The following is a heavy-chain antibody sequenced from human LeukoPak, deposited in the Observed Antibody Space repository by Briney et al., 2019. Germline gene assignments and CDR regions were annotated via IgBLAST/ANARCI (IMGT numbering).Heavy chain of an antibody. J-gene: IGHJ6*02. CDR2: VSGSGGGT. CDR3: ARLAVAGPNYYYYGMDV. CDR1: GFTFNNYA. V-gene: IGHV3-23*01. D-gene: IGHD6-19*01. Sequence: GGSLRLSCSASGFTFNNYAMNWVRQAPGKGLEWVSGVSGSGGGTYYADSVKGRFTISRHNSKNTLYLQMNSLRAEDTAVYYCARLAVAGPNYYYYGMDVWGQGTTVTVSS.